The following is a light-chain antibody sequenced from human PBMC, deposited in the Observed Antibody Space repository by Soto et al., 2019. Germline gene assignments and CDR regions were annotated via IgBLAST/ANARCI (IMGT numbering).Light chain of an antibody. CDR1: QSISSW. J-gene: IGKJ2*01. Sequence: DIQMTQSPSTLSASVGDRVTITCRASQSISSWLAWYLQKPGKAPKLLIYKASTLQDGVPSRFSGSGDGTEVTFSISIRQPDEVSTYHFQQYGRYFPYTSDQGTNQEIK. CDR3: QQYGRYFPYT. V-gene: IGKV1-5*03. CDR2: KAS.